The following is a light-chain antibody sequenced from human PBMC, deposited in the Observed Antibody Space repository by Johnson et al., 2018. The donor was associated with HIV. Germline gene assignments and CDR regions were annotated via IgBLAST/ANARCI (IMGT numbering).Light chain of an antibody. J-gene: IGLJ1*01. CDR1: SSNIGNNY. CDR2: DNN. Sequence: QSVLTQSPSVSAAPGQKVTISCSGSSSNIGNNYVSWYQQLPGTAPKLLIYDNNKRPSGIPDRFSGSKSDTSATLDITGLQTGDETDYYCGTWDSSLSAYVFGTGTKVTVL. V-gene: IGLV1-51*01. CDR3: GTWDSSLSAYV.